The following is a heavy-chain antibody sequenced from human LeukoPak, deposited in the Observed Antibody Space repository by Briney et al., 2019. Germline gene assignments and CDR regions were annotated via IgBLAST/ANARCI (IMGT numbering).Heavy chain of an antibody. Sequence: AGGSLRLSCAASGFSFNSYWMTWVRQPPGRGLEWLANIDPDGTDTYYVGPVKGRFTISRDNAENLFYLQMNTLRAEDTAVYSWGRFGYVAGIDLWGQGTLVTVSS. CDR1: GFSFNSYW. V-gene: IGHV3-7*01. J-gene: IGHJ4*02. CDR3: GRFGYVAGIDL. CDR2: IDPDGTDT. D-gene: IGHD6-19*01.